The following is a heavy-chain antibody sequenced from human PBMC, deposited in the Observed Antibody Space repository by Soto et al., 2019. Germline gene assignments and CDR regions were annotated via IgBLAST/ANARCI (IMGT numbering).Heavy chain of an antibody. CDR2: ISAYNGNT. J-gene: IGHJ6*03. D-gene: IGHD2-21*01. CDR3: ARVGDDYYYYYYMDV. CDR1: GYTFTSYG. Sequence: ASVKVSCKASGYTFTSYGISWVRQAPGQGLEWMGWISAYNGNTNYAQKLQGRVTMTTDTSTSTAYMELRSLRSDDTAVYYCARVGDDYYYYYYMDVWGKGTTVTVSS. V-gene: IGHV1-18*01.